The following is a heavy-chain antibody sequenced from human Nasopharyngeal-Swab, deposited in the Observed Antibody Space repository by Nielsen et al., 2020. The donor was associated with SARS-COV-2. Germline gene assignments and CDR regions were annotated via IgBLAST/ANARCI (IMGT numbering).Heavy chain of an antibody. J-gene: IGHJ3*01. CDR3: ARGSGASPADAFDL. D-gene: IGHD4-17*01. V-gene: IGHV1-18*01. Sequence: ASVKVSCKASGFIFTNYGITWVRQAPGQGLERMGWISAYNGNTDFGQKFQDRVTMTTDTSTSTAYMEMRSLRSDGTAIYYCARGSGASPADAFDLWGHGTMVTVSS. CDR1: GFIFTNYG. CDR2: ISAYNGNT.